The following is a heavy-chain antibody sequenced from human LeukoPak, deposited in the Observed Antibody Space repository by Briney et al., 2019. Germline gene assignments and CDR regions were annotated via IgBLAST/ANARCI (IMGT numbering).Heavy chain of an antibody. CDR3: ARYRRESGSYYLDY. V-gene: IGHV4-59*01. J-gene: IGHJ4*02. D-gene: IGHD3-22*01. CDR1: GAPISRYY. Sequence: PSETLSLTCTVSGAPISRYYWSWIRQPPGKGLEWIGYIYGSGSTNYNPSLQSRVAMSVDTSKNQFSLKLTSVTAADTAVYFCARYRRESGSYYLDYWGQGTLVTVSS. CDR2: IYGSGST.